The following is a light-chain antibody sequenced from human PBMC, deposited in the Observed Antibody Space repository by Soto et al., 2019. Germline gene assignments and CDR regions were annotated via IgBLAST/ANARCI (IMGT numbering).Light chain of an antibody. CDR2: GDN. Sequence: QSVLTQPPSASGTPGQSVTISCSGSRSNIGSNSVSWYQQVPGTAPKLLIYGDNRRPSGVPDRFTGSKSGTSASLAISGLQSEDEADYYCESWDDSPSGLVLFGGGTKVTVL. CDR1: RSNIGSNS. CDR3: ESWDDSPSGLVL. V-gene: IGLV1-44*01. J-gene: IGLJ2*01.